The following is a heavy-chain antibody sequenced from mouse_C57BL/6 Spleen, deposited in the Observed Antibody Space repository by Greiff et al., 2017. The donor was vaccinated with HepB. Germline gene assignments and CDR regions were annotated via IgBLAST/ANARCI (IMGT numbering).Heavy chain of an antibody. CDR1: GYTFTSYW. CDR3: ARRDYGSGGYWYFDV. Sequence: QVQLQQPGAELVKPGASVKLSCKASGYTFTSYWMQWVKQRPGQGLEWIGEIDPYDSYTNYNQKFKGKATLTVDKSSSTAYMQLSSLTSEDSAVYYCARRDYGSGGYWYFDVWGTGTTVTVSS. J-gene: IGHJ1*03. CDR2: IDPYDSYT. D-gene: IGHD1-1*01. V-gene: IGHV1-50*01.